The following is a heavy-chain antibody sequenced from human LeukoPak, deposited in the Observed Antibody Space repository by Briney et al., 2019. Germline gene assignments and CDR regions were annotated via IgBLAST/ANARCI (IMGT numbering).Heavy chain of an antibody. CDR3: ARGHTDSSGYYYVFPGV. V-gene: IGHV4-34*01. D-gene: IGHD3-22*01. CDR1: GGSFSGYY. CDR2: INHSGST. Sequence: SETLSHTCAVYGGSFSGYYWSWIRQPPGKGLEWIGEINHSGSTNYNPSLKSRVTISVDTSKNQFSLKLSSVTAADTAVYYCARGHTDSSGYYYVFPGVWGQGTLVTVSS. J-gene: IGHJ4*02.